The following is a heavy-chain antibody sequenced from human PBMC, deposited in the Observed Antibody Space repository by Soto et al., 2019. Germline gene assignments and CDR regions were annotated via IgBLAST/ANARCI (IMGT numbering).Heavy chain of an antibody. V-gene: IGHV4-39*01. D-gene: IGHD6-6*01. Sequence: SETLSLTCSVSSASLSSSTYYWSWIRQPPGRGQDWIWSLYYSVNTYYKPSLKSLVSISIDTSRNQFSLKLTSVTAADTGVYYCASSSPFHYWGPGILVTVSS. CDR3: ASSSPFHY. J-gene: IGHJ4*02. CDR1: SASLSSSTYY. CDR2: LYYSVNT.